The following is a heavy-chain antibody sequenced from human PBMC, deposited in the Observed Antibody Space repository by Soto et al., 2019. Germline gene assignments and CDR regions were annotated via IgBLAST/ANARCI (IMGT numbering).Heavy chain of an antibody. V-gene: IGHV1-2*04. CDR1: GYSFTDYH. CDR3: ARVISSRDEYFDY. D-gene: IGHD2-2*01. Sequence: ASLKVSCKASGYSFTDYHIHWVRQAPGQGLEWLGRINPKSGGTSTAQKFQGWVTMTTDTSISTDSMELTRLTSDDTAVYYCARVISSRDEYFDYWGQGTVVTVSS. J-gene: IGHJ4*02. CDR2: INPKSGGT.